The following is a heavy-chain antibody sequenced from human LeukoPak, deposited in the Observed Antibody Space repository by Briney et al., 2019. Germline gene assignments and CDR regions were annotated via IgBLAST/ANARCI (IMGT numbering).Heavy chain of an antibody. CDR1: GFTFSSYD. J-gene: IGHJ4*02. CDR2: LWYDGNNR. D-gene: IGHD1-26*01. V-gene: IGHV3-33*01. CDR3: VGGSYYFDY. Sequence: PGGSLRLSCAASGFTFSSYDMHWVRQAPGKGLEWVAVLWYDGNNRYYADSVKGRFTISRDNSKNTLYLQMNSLRAEDTAVYYCVGGSYYFDYWGQGTLVTVSS.